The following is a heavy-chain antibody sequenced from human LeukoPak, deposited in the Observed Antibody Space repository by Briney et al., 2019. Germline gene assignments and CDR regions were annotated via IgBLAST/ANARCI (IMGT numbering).Heavy chain of an antibody. Sequence: PSETLSLTCTVSGGSISGSSYYWGWIRQPPGKGLEWIGSIYYSGSTYYNPSLKSRVTISVDTSKNQFSLKLSSVTAADTAVYYCARGRHITIFGVVITLEYFQHWGQGTLVTVSS. CDR1: GGSISGSSYY. CDR3: ARGRHITIFGVVITLEYFQH. D-gene: IGHD3-3*01. J-gene: IGHJ1*01. V-gene: IGHV4-39*07. CDR2: IYYSGST.